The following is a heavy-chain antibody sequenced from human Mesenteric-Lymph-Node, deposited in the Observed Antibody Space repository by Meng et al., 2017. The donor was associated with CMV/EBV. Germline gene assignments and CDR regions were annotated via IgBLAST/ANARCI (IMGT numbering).Heavy chain of an antibody. CDR2: MYYSGRT. CDR3: GRASGVFCSSANCYRSGTDV. V-gene: IGHV4-39*07. D-gene: IGHD2-2*02. J-gene: IGHJ6*02. Sequence: GSLRLSCTVSGGSMKRNTYYWGWIRQPPGKGLEWIGSMYYSGRTHYNPSLKRRVSILGDSSKNHLSLNLRSVTGADTAVYYCGRASGVFCSSANCYRSGTDVWGPGTTVTVSS. CDR1: GGSMKRNTYY.